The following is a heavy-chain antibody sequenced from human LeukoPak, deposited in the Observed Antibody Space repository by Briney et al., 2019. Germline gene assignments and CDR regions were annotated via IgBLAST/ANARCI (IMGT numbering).Heavy chain of an antibody. CDR1: GYTFTSYD. J-gene: IGHJ5*02. CDR2: MNPNSGNT. CDR3: ARVRSGVYWLDP. V-gene: IGHV1-8*01. D-gene: IGHD2-8*01. Sequence: ASVKVSCKASGYTFTSYDINWVRQATGQGLEWMGWMNPNSGNTGYAQKFQGRVTMTRNTSISTAYMELSSLRSEDTAVYYCARVRSGVYWLDPWGQGTLVTVSS.